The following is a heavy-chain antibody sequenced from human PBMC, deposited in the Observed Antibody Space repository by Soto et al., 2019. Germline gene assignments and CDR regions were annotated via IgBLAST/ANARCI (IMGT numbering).Heavy chain of an antibody. D-gene: IGHD6-13*01. CDR3: AREKAAAGHFDY. V-gene: IGHV4-30-4*01. Sequence: SETLSLTCTVSGGSISSGDYYWSWIRQPPGKGLEWIGYIYYSGSTYYNPSLKSRVTISVDTSKNQFSLKLSSVTAADTAVYYCAREKAAAGHFDYWGQGTLVTVSS. CDR2: IYYSGST. CDR1: GGSISSGDYY. J-gene: IGHJ4*02.